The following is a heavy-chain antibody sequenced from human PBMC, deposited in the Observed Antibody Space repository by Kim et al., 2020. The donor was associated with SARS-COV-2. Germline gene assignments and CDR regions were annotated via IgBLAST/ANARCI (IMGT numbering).Heavy chain of an antibody. V-gene: IGHV3-21*01. J-gene: IGHJ4*02. D-gene: IGHD2-15*01. CDR3: ARGDLQDIVVVVAAQEFDY. Sequence: GGSLRLSCAASGFTFSSYSMNWVRQAPGKGLEWVSSISSSSSYIYYADSVKGRFTISRDNAKNSLYLQMNSLRAEDTAVYYCARGDLQDIVVVVAAQEFDYWGQGTLVTVSS. CDR1: GFTFSSYS. CDR2: ISSSSSYI.